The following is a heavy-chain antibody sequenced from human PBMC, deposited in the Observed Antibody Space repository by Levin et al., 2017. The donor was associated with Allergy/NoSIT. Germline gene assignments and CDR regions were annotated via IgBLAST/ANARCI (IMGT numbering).Heavy chain of an antibody. Sequence: KISCKASGGTFSSYAISWVRQAPGQGLEWMGGIIPIFGTANYAQKFQGRVTITADESTSTAYMELSSLRSEDTAVYYCARDYYGSGSYYKGGYYFDYWGQGTLVTVSS. D-gene: IGHD3-10*01. CDR1: GGTFSSYA. J-gene: IGHJ4*02. CDR3: ARDYYGSGSYYKGGYYFDY. CDR2: IIPIFGTA. V-gene: IGHV1-69*01.